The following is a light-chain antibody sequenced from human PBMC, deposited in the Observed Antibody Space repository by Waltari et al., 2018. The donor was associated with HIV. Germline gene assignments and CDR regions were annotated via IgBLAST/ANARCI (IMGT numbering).Light chain of an antibody. CDR3: QVWDTSSDHVDYV. CDR1: GSNIGSNY. Sequence: QSVLTQPPSASGTPGQRVTISCSGSGSNIGSNYVYWYQHLPGTAPKLLIYRNNQRPSGVPDRFSGANSGNTATLTSSRVEAGDEADYFCQVWDTSSDHVDYVFGTGTKVTVL. J-gene: IGLJ1*01. CDR2: RNN. V-gene: IGLV1-47*01.